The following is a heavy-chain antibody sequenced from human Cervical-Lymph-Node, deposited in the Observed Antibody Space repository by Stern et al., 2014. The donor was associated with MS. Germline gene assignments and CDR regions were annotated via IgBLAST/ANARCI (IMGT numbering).Heavy chain of an antibody. V-gene: IGHV1-18*01. CDR1: GYTFTSFG. CDR2: ISGYNGDT. J-gene: IGHJ6*02. CDR3: ARGPYCSSTSCYTNGYHFYGLDV. D-gene: IGHD2-2*02. Sequence: VQLLQSGAEVKKPGASVKVSCKASGYTFTSFGISWVRRAPGQGLEWMGWISGYNGDTNYPQRFQGRVILTADTSTSTAYMDLTNLRSDDTAMYFCARGPYCSSTSCYTNGYHFYGLDVWGQGTTVTVSS.